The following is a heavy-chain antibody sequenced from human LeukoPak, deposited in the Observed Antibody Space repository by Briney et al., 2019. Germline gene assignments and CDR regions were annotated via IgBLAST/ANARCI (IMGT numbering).Heavy chain of an antibody. J-gene: IGHJ3*02. CDR1: GFTFSGYW. Sequence: GGSLRLSCAASGFTFSGYWMHWVRHAPGKGLVWVSRINSDGRSTSYVDSVKGRFTISRDNAKNTEYLQMKSLGAEDAAVYYCARWGFGKGIAFDIWGQGTMVTVSS. D-gene: IGHD3-16*01. CDR3: ARWGFGKGIAFDI. CDR2: INSDGRST. V-gene: IGHV3-74*01.